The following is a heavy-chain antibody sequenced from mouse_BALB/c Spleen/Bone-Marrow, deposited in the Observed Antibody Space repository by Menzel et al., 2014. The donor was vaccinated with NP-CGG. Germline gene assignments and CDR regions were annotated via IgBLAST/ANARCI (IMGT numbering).Heavy chain of an antibody. J-gene: IGHJ3*01. CDR1: GYTFTSYY. Sequence: VQLVESGSALVKPGASVKLSFKASGYTFTSYYMYWVKQRPGQGLEWIGEINPSNGGADFNEKFKIKATLTVDKSSSTAYMQLSSLTSEDSAVYYCTTSRGYNWFAYWGQGTLVTVSA. D-gene: IGHD2-2*01. V-gene: IGHV1S81*02. CDR2: INPSNGGA. CDR3: TTSRGYNWFAY.